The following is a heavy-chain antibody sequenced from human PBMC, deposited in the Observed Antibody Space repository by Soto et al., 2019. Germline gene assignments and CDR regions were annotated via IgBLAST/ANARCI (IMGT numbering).Heavy chain of an antibody. CDR1: GGSISSGGYY. J-gene: IGHJ4*02. D-gene: IGHD3-16*01. V-gene: IGHV4-39*01. Sequence: SETLSLTCAVSGGSISSGGYYWGWVRQPPGKGLEWLGSCYYSGSTYYSPSLKSRVSISVDTSKKQFSLKLKSVTAADTAVYYCARQKIMSREFDYWGQGTQVPVSS. CDR2: CYYSGST. CDR3: ARQKIMSREFDY.